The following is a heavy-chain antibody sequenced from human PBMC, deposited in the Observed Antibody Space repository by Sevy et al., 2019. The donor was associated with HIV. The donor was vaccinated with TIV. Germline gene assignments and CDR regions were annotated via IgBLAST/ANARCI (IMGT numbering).Heavy chain of an antibody. V-gene: IGHV4-34*01. CDR2: INHSGST. Sequence: LSLTCAVYGGSFSGYYWSWIRQPPGKGLEWIGEINHSGSTNYNPSLKSRVTISVDTSKNQFSLKLSSVTAADTAVYYCARGPSPSSSWYYYYGMDVWGQGTTVTVSS. D-gene: IGHD6-13*01. CDR3: ARGPSPSSSWYYYYGMDV. J-gene: IGHJ6*02. CDR1: GGSFSGYY.